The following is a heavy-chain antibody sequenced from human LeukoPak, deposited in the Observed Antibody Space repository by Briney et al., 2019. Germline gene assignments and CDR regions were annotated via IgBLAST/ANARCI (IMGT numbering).Heavy chain of an antibody. D-gene: IGHD6-19*01. Sequence: GGSLRLSCAASGFSFSVYEIHWVRQAPGKGLEWISDISSSGTTTYYADSVEGRSTISRDNAKNSLYLQMNSLRAEDTAVYYYTTLTVASNFDYWGQGTLVTVSS. J-gene: IGHJ4*02. V-gene: IGHV3-48*03. CDR1: GFSFSVYE. CDR2: ISSSGTTT. CDR3: TTLTVASNFDY.